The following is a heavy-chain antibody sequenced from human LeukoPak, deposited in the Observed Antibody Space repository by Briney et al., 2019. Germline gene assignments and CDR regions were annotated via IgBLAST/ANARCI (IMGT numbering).Heavy chain of an antibody. V-gene: IGHV4-4*02. Sequence: SETLSLTCAVSGGSISSSNWWSWVRQPPGKGLEWIGEIYHSGSTNYNPSLKSRVTISVDKSKNQFSLKLSSVTAADTAVYYCGGSGWHVGAFDIWGQGTMVTVSS. CDR2: IYHSGST. J-gene: IGHJ3*02. CDR3: GGSGWHVGAFDI. CDR1: GGSISSSNW. D-gene: IGHD6-19*01.